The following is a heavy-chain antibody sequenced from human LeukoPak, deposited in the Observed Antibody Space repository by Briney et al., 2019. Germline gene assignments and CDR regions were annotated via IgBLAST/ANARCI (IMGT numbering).Heavy chain of an antibody. V-gene: IGHV3-23*01. Sequence: GGSLRLSCTASGCAFGSFAMSWVRQAPGKRLEWVAAISGNGVSTYYADSVRGRFTISRDNSKDTLYLQVNGLRTEDTAIYYCAKDAFLRTAVVTAFDYWGQGTLVTVSS. CDR2: ISGNGVST. D-gene: IGHD4-23*01. CDR1: GCAFGSFA. J-gene: IGHJ4*02. CDR3: AKDAFLRTAVVTAFDY.